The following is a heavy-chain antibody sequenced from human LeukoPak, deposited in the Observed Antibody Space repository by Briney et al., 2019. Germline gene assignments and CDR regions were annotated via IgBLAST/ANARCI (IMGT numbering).Heavy chain of an antibody. CDR1: GITFSSYV. V-gene: IGHV3-33*01. J-gene: IGHJ6*02. Sequence: PGGSLRLSCAASGITFSSYVMHWVRQAPGEGLEWVAVIWNNGTKTYFADSVKGRFTISRDNSKKTLSLEMNSLRVEDTAVYYCVSDGDHLSGFGFNVWGQGTTVTVSS. CDR3: VSDGDHLSGFGFNV. D-gene: IGHD3-10*01. CDR2: IWNNGTKT.